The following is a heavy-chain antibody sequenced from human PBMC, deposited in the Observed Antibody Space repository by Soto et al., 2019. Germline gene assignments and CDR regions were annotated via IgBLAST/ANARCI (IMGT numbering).Heavy chain of an antibody. CDR2: IYWDDEK. D-gene: IGHD3-9*01. Sequence: QITLTKSGPTVVKPTQTLTLTCTLSGLSISYGGVAVGWIRQPPGGALEWVALIYWDDEKRYSPSLKTRLTIPQDTSKNQVVLTMANMDPVDTGTYYFAKRGLESTGYWYYFDYWGQGAQVTVS. V-gene: IGHV2-5*02. CDR3: AKRGLESTGYWYYFDY. J-gene: IGHJ4*02. CDR1: GLSISYGGVA.